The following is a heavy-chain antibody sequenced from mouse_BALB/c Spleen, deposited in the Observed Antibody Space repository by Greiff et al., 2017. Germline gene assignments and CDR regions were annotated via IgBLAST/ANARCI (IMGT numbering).Heavy chain of an antibody. CDR1: GFSLTSYG. V-gene: IGHV2-2*02. Sequence: VQLQQSGPGLVQPSQSLSITCTVSGFSLTSYGVHWVRQSPGKGLEWLGVIWSGGSTDYNAAFISRLSISKDNSKSQVFFKMNSLQANDTAIYYCARWLRRYYAMDYWGQGTSVTVSS. J-gene: IGHJ4*01. CDR3: ARWLRRYYAMDY. D-gene: IGHD2-2*01. CDR2: IWSGGST.